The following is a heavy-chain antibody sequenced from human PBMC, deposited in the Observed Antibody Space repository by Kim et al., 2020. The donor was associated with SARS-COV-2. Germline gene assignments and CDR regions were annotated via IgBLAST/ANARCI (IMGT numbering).Heavy chain of an antibody. D-gene: IGHD3-3*01. CDR2: INYRGRT. CDR1: GDAISSYD. Sequence: SETLSLTCSVSGDAISSYDLSWIRQPPGKGLEWIGSINYRGRTTYSPSLKTRVTISVDPSKHQFSLKLSTATAADTAVYYCARMGPFYDVATGYFTNLYYFDSWGQGTLVTVSS. CDR3: ARMGPFYDVATGYFTNLYYFDS. V-gene: IGHV4-59*01. J-gene: IGHJ4*02.